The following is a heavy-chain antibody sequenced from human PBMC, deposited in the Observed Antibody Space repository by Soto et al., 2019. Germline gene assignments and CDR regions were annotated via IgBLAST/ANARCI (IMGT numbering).Heavy chain of an antibody. Sequence: ASVKFSCKASGYTFTSYGISWVRQAPGQGLEWMGWISAYNGNTNYAQKLQGRVTMTTDTSTSTAYMELRSLRSDDTAVYYCARDVPMGSGWYGTFDYWGQGTLVTVSS. V-gene: IGHV1-18*01. D-gene: IGHD6-19*01. CDR3: ARDVPMGSGWYGTFDY. CDR2: ISAYNGNT. J-gene: IGHJ4*02. CDR1: GYTFTSYG.